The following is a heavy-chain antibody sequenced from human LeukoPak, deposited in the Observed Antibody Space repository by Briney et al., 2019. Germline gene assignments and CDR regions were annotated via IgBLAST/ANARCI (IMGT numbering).Heavy chain of an antibody. CDR1: GGSFSGYY. V-gene: IGHV4-34*01. CDR3: ARGLGRVVRGVIL. Sequence: SETLSLTCAVYGGSFSGYYWSWIRQPPGKGLEWIGEINHSGSTNYNPSLKSRVTISVDTSKNQFSLKLSSVTAADTAVYYCARGLGRVVRGVILWGQGTLVTVPS. J-gene: IGHJ4*02. D-gene: IGHD3-10*01. CDR2: INHSGST.